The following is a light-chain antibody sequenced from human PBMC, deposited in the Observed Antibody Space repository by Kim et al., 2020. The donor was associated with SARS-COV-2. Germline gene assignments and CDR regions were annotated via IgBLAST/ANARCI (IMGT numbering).Light chain of an antibody. CDR3: GTWDSSLSAVL. CDR2: NKK. CDR1: RANIGDKS. V-gene: IGLV1-51*01. Sequence: GQVVTVTSPGTRANIGDKSESGYRQVPETAPKLLIYNKKTRPTGIPDRFSGSKSGTSATLGITGLQTGDEGDYYCGTWDSSLSAVLFGGGTQLTVL. J-gene: IGLJ2*01.